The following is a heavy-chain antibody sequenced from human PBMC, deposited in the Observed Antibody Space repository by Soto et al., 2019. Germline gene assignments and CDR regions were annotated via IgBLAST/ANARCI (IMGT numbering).Heavy chain of an antibody. CDR3: ARDRTSSLGYYDILTGYGMDV. Sequence: PGGSLRLSCAVSGFTFSSYDMSWVRQSPGKGLEWVSFISGTGASTYYADSMKGRFTISRDNSRNTLYLQMGSLRAEDMAVYYCARDRTSSLGYYDILTGYGMDVWGQGTTVTVSS. V-gene: IGHV3-23*01. CDR2: ISGTGAST. D-gene: IGHD3-9*01. J-gene: IGHJ6*02. CDR1: GFTFSSYD.